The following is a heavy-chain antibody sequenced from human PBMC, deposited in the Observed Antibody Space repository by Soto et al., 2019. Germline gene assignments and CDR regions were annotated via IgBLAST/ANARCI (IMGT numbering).Heavy chain of an antibody. CDR3: ARGHYAGQVLSGFDY. CDR1: GGSISSSTYY. Sequence: QLQLQESGPGLVKPSETLSLTCTVSGGSISSSTYYWGWIRQPPGKGLEWIGSVYYSGSTYYNPSLKSRVTISVDTSTNQFSLKLSSVTAADTAVYYCARGHYAGQVLSGFDYWGQGTLVTVSS. CDR2: VYYSGST. D-gene: IGHD3-10*01. J-gene: IGHJ4*02. V-gene: IGHV4-39*01.